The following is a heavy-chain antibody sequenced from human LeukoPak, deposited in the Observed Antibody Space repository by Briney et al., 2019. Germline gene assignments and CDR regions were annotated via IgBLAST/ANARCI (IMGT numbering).Heavy chain of an antibody. CDR2: INSDGSWT. CDR1: GTYW. CDR3: VTFYETY. D-gene: IGHD2/OR15-2a*01. Sequence: GGSLRLSCAASGTYWMHWVRQAPGKGLVWVSHINSDGSWTGYTDSVKGRFTISKDNAKNTVSLQMNNLRAEDTAVYYCVTFYETYWGRGTLVTVSS. J-gene: IGHJ4*02. V-gene: IGHV3-74*01.